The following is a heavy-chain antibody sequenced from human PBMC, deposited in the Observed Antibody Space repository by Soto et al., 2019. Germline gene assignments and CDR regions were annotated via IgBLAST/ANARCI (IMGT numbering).Heavy chain of an antibody. V-gene: IGHV5-51*01. D-gene: IGHD2-15*01. CDR1: GYIFIDYW. CDR2: VCPRDSDT. J-gene: IGHJ4*02. CDR3: ARPPLPGYSIHFNS. Sequence: GGALMIYCKSPGYIFIDYWIGRVRQMPGQGLEWVGIVCPRDSDTRYSQSFQGQVTISADRSTATAFLQWRSSNASDTALYYCARPPLPGYSIHFNSWGQGTLVTVSS.